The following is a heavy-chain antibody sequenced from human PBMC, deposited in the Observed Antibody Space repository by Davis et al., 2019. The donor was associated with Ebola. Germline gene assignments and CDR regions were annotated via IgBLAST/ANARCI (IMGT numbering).Heavy chain of an antibody. CDR2: INPNSGGT. V-gene: IGHV1-2*02. J-gene: IGHJ4*02. Sequence: ASVKVSCKASGYTFSDYYMHWVRQAPGQGLEWMGWINPNSGGTNYAQKFQGRVTMTRDTSISTAYMELSSLRSEDTAVYYCATDRLSVTTNLGGDYWGQGTLVTVSS. D-gene: IGHD4-17*01. CDR1: GYTFSDYY. CDR3: ATDRLSVTTNLGGDY.